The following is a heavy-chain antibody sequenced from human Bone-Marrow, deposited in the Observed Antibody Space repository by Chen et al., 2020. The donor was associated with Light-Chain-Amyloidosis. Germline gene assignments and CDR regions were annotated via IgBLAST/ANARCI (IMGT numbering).Heavy chain of an antibody. D-gene: IGHD3-3*01. CDR2: ISAYNGNT. CDR3: ARELAGITIFGVVTAPDY. J-gene: IGHJ4*02. Sequence: QVQLVQSGAEVKKPGASVKVSCKASGYTFTSYGISWVRQAPGQGLEWMGWISAYNGNTNYAQNLQGRVTMTTDTSTSTAYMELWSLRSDDTAVYYCARELAGITIFGVVTAPDYWGQGTLVTCLL. V-gene: IGHV1-18*01. CDR1: GYTFTSYG.